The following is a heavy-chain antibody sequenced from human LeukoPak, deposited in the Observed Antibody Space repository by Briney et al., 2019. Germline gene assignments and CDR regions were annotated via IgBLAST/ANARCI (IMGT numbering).Heavy chain of an antibody. D-gene: IGHD2-2*01. CDR3: ARPAKPLHCSSTSCYSRNWFDP. CDR1: GGPISSYY. Sequence: SETLSLTCTVSGGPISSYYWSWIRQPPGKGLAWVGCIYYSGSTNYNHPLQRRVTISVDTSNNQFSLKLSSVTAADTAVYYCARPAKPLHCSSTSCYSRNWFDPWGQGTLVTVSS. CDR2: IYYSGST. V-gene: IGHV4-59*01. J-gene: IGHJ5*02.